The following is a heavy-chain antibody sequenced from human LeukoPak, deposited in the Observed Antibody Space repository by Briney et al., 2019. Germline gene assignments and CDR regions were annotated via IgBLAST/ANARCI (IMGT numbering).Heavy chain of an antibody. J-gene: IGHJ4*02. CDR2: ITISSRYI. V-gene: IGHV3-21*01. CDR1: GFTFSTYT. CDR3: AREDASGSYYRSPDY. D-gene: IGHD3-10*01. Sequence: GGSLRLSCAASGFTFSTYTMNWVRQAPGKGLEWVSSITISSRYIYYADSVKGRFTISRDNAKNSLFLHMNSLRAEDTAVYYCAREDASGSYYRSPDYWGQGTLVTVSS.